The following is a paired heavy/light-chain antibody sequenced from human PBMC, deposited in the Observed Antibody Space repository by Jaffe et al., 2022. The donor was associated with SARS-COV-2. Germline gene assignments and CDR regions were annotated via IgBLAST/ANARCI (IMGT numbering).Heavy chain of an antibody. J-gene: IGHJ6*02. Sequence: EVQLVESGGGLVKPGGSLRLSCAASGFTFRNAWMSWVRQAPGKGLEWVGRIKSKIDGGTIDYAAPVKGRFTISRDDSKNTLYVQMNSLKTEDTAVYYCTTGGSSWYYYYNMDLWGQGTTVTVSS. CDR2: IKSKIDGGTI. CDR3: TTGGSSWYYYYNMDL. D-gene: IGHD6-13*01. CDR1: GFTFRNAW. V-gene: IGHV3-15*01.
Light chain of an antibody. CDR3: QQRYNWPYT. J-gene: IGKJ2*01. CDR2: DAS. Sequence: EIVLTQSPATLSLSPGERVTLSCRASHSVSNYLAWYLQKPGQAPRLLIYDASNRATGIPARFSGSGSGTDFTLIISSLDPEDSAVYYCQQRYNWPYTFGQGTKLEIK. V-gene: IGKV3-11*01. CDR1: HSVSNY.